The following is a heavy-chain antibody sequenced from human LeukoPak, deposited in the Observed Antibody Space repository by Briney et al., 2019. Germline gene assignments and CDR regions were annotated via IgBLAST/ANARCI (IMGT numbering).Heavy chain of an antibody. CDR2: ISYDGSNK. CDR3: AKGVVVAPDVTPFDY. J-gene: IGHJ4*02. D-gene: IGHD2-2*01. Sequence: GGSLRLSCAASGFTFSSYAMHWVRQAPGKGLEWVAVISYDGSNKYYADSVKGRFTISRDNSKNTLYLQMNSLRAEDTAVYYCAKGVVVAPDVTPFDYWGQGTLVTVSS. V-gene: IGHV3-30*04. CDR1: GFTFSSYA.